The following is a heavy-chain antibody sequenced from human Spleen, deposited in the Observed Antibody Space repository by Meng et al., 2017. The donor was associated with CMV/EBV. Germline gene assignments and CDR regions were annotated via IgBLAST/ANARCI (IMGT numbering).Heavy chain of an antibody. CDR1: GGTFSSYT. D-gene: IGHD3-10*01. V-gene: IGHV1-69*02. J-gene: IGHJ5*02. CDR2: IIPILGIA. Sequence: SVKVSCKASGGTFSSYTISWVRQAPGQGLEWMGRIIPILGIANYAQKFQGRVTITADKSTSTAYMELSSLRAEDTAVYYCALFYGSGSYHNWFDPWGQGTLVTVSS. CDR3: ALFYGSGSYHNWFDP.